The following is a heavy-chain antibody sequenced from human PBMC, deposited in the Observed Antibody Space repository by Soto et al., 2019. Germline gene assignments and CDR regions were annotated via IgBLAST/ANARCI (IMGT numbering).Heavy chain of an antibody. J-gene: IGHJ6*02. Sequence: SETLSLTCFVSGDSINNTYWWSWVRQAPGKGLEWIGEIYPTGGRSYMPSLRGRITLSVDASKNQFSLKLTSVTAADTAVYYCARAVYCTTANCWDDFHYYNIDVWGQGTAVT. V-gene: IGHV4-4*02. D-gene: IGHD2-2*01. CDR2: IYPTGGR. CDR1: GDSINNTYW. CDR3: ARAVYCTTANCWDDFHYYNIDV.